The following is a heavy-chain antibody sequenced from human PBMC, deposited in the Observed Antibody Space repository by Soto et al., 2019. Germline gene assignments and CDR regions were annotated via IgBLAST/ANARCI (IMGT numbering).Heavy chain of an antibody. V-gene: IGHV4-39*01. CDR3: ARQYDFWTSSDY. Sequence: PSETLSLTCTVSGSSISSSSYSWGWIRQPPGKGLEWIGSIYYSGSTYYNPSLKSRVTISVDTSKNQFSLKLSSVTAADTAVYYCARQYDFWTSSDYWGQGTLVTVS. CDR1: GSSISSSSYS. CDR2: IYYSGST. J-gene: IGHJ4*02. D-gene: IGHD3-3*01.